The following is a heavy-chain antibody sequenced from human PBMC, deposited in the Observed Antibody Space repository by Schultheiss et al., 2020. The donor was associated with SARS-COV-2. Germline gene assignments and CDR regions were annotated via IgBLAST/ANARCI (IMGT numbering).Heavy chain of an antibody. CDR3: ARGNSGYDP. CDR2: IHYSGST. V-gene: IGHV4-61*08. CDR1: GGSISSGGYY. Sequence: SETLSLTCTVSGGSISSGGYYWSWIRQHPGKGLEWIGYIHYSGSTNYNPSLKSRVTMSVDTSKNQFSLKLSSVTAADTAVYYCARGNSGYDPWGQGTLVTVSS. J-gene: IGHJ5*02. D-gene: IGHD5-12*01.